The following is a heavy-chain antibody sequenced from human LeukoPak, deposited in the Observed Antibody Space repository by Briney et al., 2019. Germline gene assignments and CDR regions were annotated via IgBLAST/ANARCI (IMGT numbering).Heavy chain of an antibody. CDR2: IYPGDSDT. D-gene: IGHD1-26*01. CDR3: ARRGSYQFDY. V-gene: IGHV5-51*01. CDR1: GYSFTSFW. J-gene: IGHJ4*02. Sequence: GVSLKIYCQGSGYSFTSFWIGWVRQMPGKGLEVMGIIYPGDSDTRYSPSFQGQVTISADKSISTAYLQWSSLKASDTARYYCARRGSYQFDYWGQGTLVTVSS.